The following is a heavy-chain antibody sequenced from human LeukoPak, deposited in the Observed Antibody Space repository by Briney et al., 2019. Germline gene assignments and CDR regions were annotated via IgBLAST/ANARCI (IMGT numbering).Heavy chain of an antibody. CDR1: GGSISSSNYY. V-gene: IGHV4-61*05. CDR2: IYYSGST. CDR3: ARLLEPTVAFDY. Sequence: NPSETLSLTCTVSGGSISSSNYYWGWIRQPPGKGLEWIGYIYYSGSTNYNPSLKSRVTISVDTSKNHFSLKLRSVTAADTAVYYCARLLEPTVAFDYWGRGTLVTVSS. J-gene: IGHJ4*02. D-gene: IGHD4-23*01.